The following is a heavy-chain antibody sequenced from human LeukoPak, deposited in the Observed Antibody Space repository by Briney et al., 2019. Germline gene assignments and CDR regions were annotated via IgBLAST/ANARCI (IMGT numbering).Heavy chain of an antibody. D-gene: IGHD5-12*01. CDR1: GFSVSSNY. CDR3: ARSGYGVAFDI. J-gene: IGHJ3*02. Sequence: GGSLRLSCAASGFSVSSNYMSWVRQAPGKGLEWVSVIYSGGSTYYADSVKGRFTISRDNSKNTLYLQMSSLRAEDTAVYYCARSGYGVAFDIWGQGTMVTVSS. V-gene: IGHV3-53*01. CDR2: IYSGGST.